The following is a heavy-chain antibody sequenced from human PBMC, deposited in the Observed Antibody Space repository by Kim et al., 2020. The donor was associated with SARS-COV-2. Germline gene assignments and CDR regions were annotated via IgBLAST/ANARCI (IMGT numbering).Heavy chain of an antibody. V-gene: IGHV1-69*13. CDR2: FIPIFGTA. J-gene: IGHJ5*02. Sequence: SVKVSCRTSGGTFSSHSVSWVRQAPGQGLEWMGTFIPIFGTAHYAQNFHGRVTITADESTNTAYLEVTSLRFDDTAVYYCARDDSDYGDYRGDWFDPWGPGTLVTVSS. CDR3: ARDDSDYGDYRGDWFDP. CDR1: GGTFSSHS. D-gene: IGHD4-17*01.